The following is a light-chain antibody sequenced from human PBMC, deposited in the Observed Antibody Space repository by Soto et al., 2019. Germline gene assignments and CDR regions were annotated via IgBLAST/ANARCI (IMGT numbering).Light chain of an antibody. V-gene: IGLV2-14*01. J-gene: IGLJ3*02. Sequence: QSALTQPASVSGSPGQSITISCTGTSSDVGGYNYISWYQQHPGKAPKLIIYEVSDRPSGVPNGFSGSKSGNTASLSISGLQAEDEADYYCISFTSSTTWVFGGGTKLTVL. CDR1: SSDVGGYNY. CDR3: ISFTSSTTWV. CDR2: EVS.